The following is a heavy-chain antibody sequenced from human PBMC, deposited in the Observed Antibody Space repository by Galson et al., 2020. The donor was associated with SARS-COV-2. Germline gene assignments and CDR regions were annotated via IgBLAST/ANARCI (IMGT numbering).Heavy chain of an antibody. CDR3: ARLYYDILTGYYEDY. CDR1: GLTFSSYW. J-gene: IGHJ4*02. V-gene: IGHV3-7*03. Sequence: GESLKISCAASGLTFSSYWMSWVRQAPGKGLEWVANIKQDGSEKYYVDSVKGRFTISRDNAKNSLYLQMNSLRAEDTAVYYCARLYYDILTGYYEDYWCQGTLVTVSS. CDR2: IKQDGSEK. D-gene: IGHD3-9*01.